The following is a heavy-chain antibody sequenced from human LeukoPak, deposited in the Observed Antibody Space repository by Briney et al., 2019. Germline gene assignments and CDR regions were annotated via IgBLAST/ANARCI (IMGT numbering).Heavy chain of an antibody. CDR2: IHYSEST. Sequence: SETLSLTCPVSGGSLTRGNYYWNWIRHPPGKGLECIGHIHYSESTYYNPSLKSRVTISVDTSKNQFSLKLSSVTAADTAVYYCVRGRGTAVTTGNWFDPWGQGTLVTVSS. CDR1: GGSLTRGNYY. CDR3: VRGRGTAVTTGNWFDP. V-gene: IGHV4-30-4*01. J-gene: IGHJ5*02. D-gene: IGHD4-17*01.